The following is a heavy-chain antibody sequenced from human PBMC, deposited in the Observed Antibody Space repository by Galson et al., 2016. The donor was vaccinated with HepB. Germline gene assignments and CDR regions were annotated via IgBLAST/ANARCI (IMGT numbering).Heavy chain of an antibody. CDR3: ARAHLWAFDY. D-gene: IGHD7-27*01. V-gene: IGHV3-48*04. CDR2: ISSGAI. J-gene: IGHJ4*02. CDR1: GFTFSSYS. Sequence: SLRLSCAASGFTFSSYSMNWVRQAPGKGLEWVSYISSGAIYYSDSVKGQFTITRDNAKNSLYLQMNSLRAKDTAVYYCARAHLWAFDYWGQRTLVTVSS.